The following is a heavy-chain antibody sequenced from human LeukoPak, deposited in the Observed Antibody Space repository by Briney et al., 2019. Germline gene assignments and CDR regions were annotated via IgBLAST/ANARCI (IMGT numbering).Heavy chain of an antibody. Sequence: PGGSLRLSCAASGFTFSDHAMSWVRQTPAKGLESVSSISAGGDRTHYADSVKGRFTISKDNAKNTLYLQMNSLRAEDTAVYYCVSFYETYWGRGTLVTVSS. CDR2: ISAGGDRT. CDR1: GFTFSDHA. J-gene: IGHJ4*02. V-gene: IGHV3-23*01. CDR3: VSFYETY. D-gene: IGHD2/OR15-2a*01.